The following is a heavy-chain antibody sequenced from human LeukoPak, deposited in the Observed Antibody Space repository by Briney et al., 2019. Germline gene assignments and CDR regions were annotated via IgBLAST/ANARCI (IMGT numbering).Heavy chain of an antibody. V-gene: IGHV3-23*01. CDR2: ISGSGGST. CDR1: GFTFSSYW. CDR3: AKPGYSYGWATW. Sequence: GSLRLSCAASGFTFSSYWMSWVRQAPGKGLEWVSAISGSGGSTYYADSVKGRFTIFRDNSKNTLYLQMNSLRAEDTAVYYCAKPGYSYGWATWWGQGTLVTVSS. D-gene: IGHD5-18*01. J-gene: IGHJ4*02.